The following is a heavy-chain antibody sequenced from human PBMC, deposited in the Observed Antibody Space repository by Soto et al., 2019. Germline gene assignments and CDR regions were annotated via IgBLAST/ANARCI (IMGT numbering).Heavy chain of an antibody. D-gene: IGHD3-22*01. J-gene: IGHJ6*02. Sequence: GGSLRLSCAASGFTFSSYGMHWVRQAPGKGLEWVSMISYDGSNEYYADSVKGRFTISRDNSKNTLYLQMNSLRAEDTAVYFCAKTNYYDTSGSYNYYYYGMDVWGQGTTVTVSS. CDR3: AKTNYYDTSGSYNYYYYGMDV. CDR2: ISYDGSNE. CDR1: GFTFSSYG. V-gene: IGHV3-30*18.